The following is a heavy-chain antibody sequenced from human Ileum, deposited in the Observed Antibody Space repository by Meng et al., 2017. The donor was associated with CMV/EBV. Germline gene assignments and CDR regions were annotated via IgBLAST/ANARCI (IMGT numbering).Heavy chain of an antibody. D-gene: IGHD6-13*01. CDR2: IYSGGST. V-gene: IGHV3-53*01. CDR1: GFTVRSNY. J-gene: IGHJ4*02. CDR3: AGGSSWYASVY. Sequence: LSGAASGFTVRSNYRGWVRQAPGRGVELVSVIYSGGSTYYADSVKGRFAISRDNSKNTLYLQMNSLRADDTAVYYCAGGSSWYASVYWGQGTLVTVSS.